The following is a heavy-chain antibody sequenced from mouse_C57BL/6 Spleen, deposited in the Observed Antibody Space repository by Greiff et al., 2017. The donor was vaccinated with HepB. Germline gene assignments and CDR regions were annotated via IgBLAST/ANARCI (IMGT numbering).Heavy chain of an antibody. J-gene: IGHJ2*01. V-gene: IGHV1-82*01. CDR2: MYPGDGDT. CDR3: ARGRWLRYFDY. CDR1: GYAFSSSW. D-gene: IGHD2-2*01. Sequence: LVESGPELVKPGASVKISCKASGYAFSSSWMNWVKQRPGKGLEWIGRMYPGDGDTNYNGKFKGKATLTADQSSSTAYMQLSSLTSQDSAVYFCARGRWLRYFDYWGQGTTLTVSS.